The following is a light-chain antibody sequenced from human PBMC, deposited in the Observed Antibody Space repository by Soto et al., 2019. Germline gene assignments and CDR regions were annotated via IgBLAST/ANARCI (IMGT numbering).Light chain of an antibody. Sequence: EIVMTQSPATLSVSPGEGATLSCRASQSINTNLAWYQQKPGQAPRLLIYDASTRATGIPARISGSGSGTEFTLTISSLQSEDFAVYFCQQYNNWPPVTFGPGTKVDIK. CDR1: QSINTN. CDR2: DAS. V-gene: IGKV3-15*01. J-gene: IGKJ3*01. CDR3: QQYNNWPPVT.